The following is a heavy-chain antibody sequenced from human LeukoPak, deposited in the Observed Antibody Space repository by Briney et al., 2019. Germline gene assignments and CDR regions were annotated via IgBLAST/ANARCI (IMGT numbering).Heavy chain of an antibody. V-gene: IGHV4-39*07. J-gene: IGHJ3*02. Sequence: PSETLSLTCTVSGGSISSSSYYWGWIRQPPGKGLEWIGSIYYSGSTYYNPSLKSRVTISVDTSKNQFSLKLSSVTAADTAVYYCARWEPHVWFGEPHGIGAFDIWGQGTMVTVSS. CDR1: GGSISSSSYY. CDR3: ARWEPHVWFGEPHGIGAFDI. CDR2: IYYSGST. D-gene: IGHD3-10*01.